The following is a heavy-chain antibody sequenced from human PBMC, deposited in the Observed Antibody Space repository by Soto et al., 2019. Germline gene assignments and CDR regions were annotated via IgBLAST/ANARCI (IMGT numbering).Heavy chain of an antibody. CDR2: IIPIFGTA. D-gene: IGHD3-10*01. CDR3: ARGNYYDSGSSINNYYYYGMDV. J-gene: IGHJ6*02. CDR1: GGTFSSYA. V-gene: IGHV1-69*01. Sequence: QVQLVQSGAEVKKPGSSVKVSCKASGGTFSSYAISWVRQAPGQGLEWMGGIIPIFGTANYAQKFQGRVTITADESTSTAYMELSSLRSEDTAVYYCARGNYYDSGSSINNYYYYGMDVWGQGTTVTVSS.